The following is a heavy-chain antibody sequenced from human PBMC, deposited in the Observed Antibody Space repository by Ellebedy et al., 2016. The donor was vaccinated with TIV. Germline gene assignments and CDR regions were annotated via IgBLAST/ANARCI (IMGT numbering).Heavy chain of an antibody. J-gene: IGHJ4*02. D-gene: IGHD1-1*01. CDR3: ARATLYNRGDN. Sequence: GGSLRLXCAASGFTVSSNYMNWVRQAPGKGLEWVSIIYPDGGAYYAGSVKGRFTISRDSSQNTLSLQMNSPRVEDTAVYYCARATLYNRGDNWGQGTLVTVSA. CDR2: IYPDGGA. V-gene: IGHV3-53*01. CDR1: GFTVSSNY.